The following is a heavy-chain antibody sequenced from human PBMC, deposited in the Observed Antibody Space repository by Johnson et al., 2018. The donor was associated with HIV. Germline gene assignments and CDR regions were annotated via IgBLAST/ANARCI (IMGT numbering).Heavy chain of an antibody. CDR3: AKVKSSGWYFSYGADAFDI. J-gene: IGHJ3*02. D-gene: IGHD6-19*01. V-gene: IGHV3-30*19. CDR1: GFTFSSYG. Sequence: VQLVESGGGVVQPGRSLRLSCAASGFTFSSYGMHWVRQAPGKGLEWVAVISYDGSNKYYADSVKGRFTISRDNSKNTLYLQMNSLRAEDTAVYYCAKVKSSGWYFSYGADAFDIWGQGTMVTVSS. CDR2: ISYDGSNK.